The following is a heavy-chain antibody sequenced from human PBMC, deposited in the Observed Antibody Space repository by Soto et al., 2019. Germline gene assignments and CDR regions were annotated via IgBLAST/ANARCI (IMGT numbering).Heavy chain of an antibody. CDR2: INSYSGNT. J-gene: IGHJ5*02. Sequence: ASVKVSCKASGYTFTRSGISWARQAPGQGLEWMGWINSYSGNTSYAQTFQGRVTMTRNTSISTAYMELSSLRSEDTAVYYCARGLGQLNWFDPWGQGTLVTVSS. V-gene: IGHV1-8*01. D-gene: IGHD2-2*01. CDR3: ARGLGQLNWFDP. CDR1: GYTFTRSG.